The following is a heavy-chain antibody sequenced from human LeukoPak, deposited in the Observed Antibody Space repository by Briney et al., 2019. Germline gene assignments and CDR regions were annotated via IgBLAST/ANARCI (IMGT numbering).Heavy chain of an antibody. J-gene: IGHJ3*02. CDR3: ARASVITFGGVIVRGAFDI. CDR2: IIPIFGTA. CDR1: GGTFSSYA. Sequence: ASVKVSCKASGGTFSSYAFSWVRQAPGQGLEWMGGIIPIFGTANYAQKFQGRVTITADESTSTAYMELSSLRSEDTAVYYCARASVITFGGVIVRGAFDIWGQGTMVTVSS. D-gene: IGHD3-16*02. V-gene: IGHV1-69*13.